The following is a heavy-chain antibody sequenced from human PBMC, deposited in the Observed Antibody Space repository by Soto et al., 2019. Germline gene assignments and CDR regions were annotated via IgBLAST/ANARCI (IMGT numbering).Heavy chain of an antibody. CDR1: GFSLSTSGMC. J-gene: IGHJ6*02. CDR2: IDWDDDK. Sequence: SGPTLVNPTQTLTLTCTFSGFSLSTSGMCVSWIRQPPGKALEWLALIDWDDDKYYSTSLKTRLTISKDTSKNQVVLTMTNMDPVDTATYYCARIRRDPYVPPLEGYGMDVWGQGTTVTVSS. V-gene: IGHV2-70*01. CDR3: ARIRRDPYVPPLEGYGMDV. D-gene: IGHD3-16*01.